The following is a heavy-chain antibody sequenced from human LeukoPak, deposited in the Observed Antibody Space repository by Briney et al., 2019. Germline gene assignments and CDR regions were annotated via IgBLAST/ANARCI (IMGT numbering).Heavy chain of an antibody. D-gene: IGHD6-13*01. V-gene: IGHV3-23*01. J-gene: IGHJ5*02. CDR3: AKPAAESSSWSGWFDP. CDR2: ISGSGGST. CDR1: GFTFSSYA. Sequence: GGSLRLSCAASGFTFSSYAMSWVRQAPGKGLEWVSAISGSGGSTYYADSVKGRFTISRDNSKNTLYLQMNSLRAKDTAVYYCAKPAAESSSWSGWFDPWGQGTLVTVSS.